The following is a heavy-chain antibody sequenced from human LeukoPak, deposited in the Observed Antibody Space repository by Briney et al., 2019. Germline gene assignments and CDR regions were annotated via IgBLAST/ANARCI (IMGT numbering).Heavy chain of an antibody. Sequence: GGSRRLSCAASGFHVGSNNINWVRQAPGKGLEWVSGISWNSGSIGYADSVKGRFTISRDNAKNSLYLQMNSLRAEDTAVYYCARDWGGPDDYWGQGTLVTVSS. CDR2: ISWNSGSI. CDR1: GFHVGSNN. J-gene: IGHJ4*02. V-gene: IGHV3-9*02. D-gene: IGHD3-16*01. CDR3: ARDWGGPDDY.